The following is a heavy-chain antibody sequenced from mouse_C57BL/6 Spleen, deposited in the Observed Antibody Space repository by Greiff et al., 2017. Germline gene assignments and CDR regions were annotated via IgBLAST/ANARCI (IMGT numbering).Heavy chain of an antibody. J-gene: IGHJ1*03. Sequence: EVKLQESGGGLVKPGGSLKLSCAASGFTFSDYGMHWVRQAPEKGLEWVAYISSGSSTIYYADTVKGRFTISRDNAKNTLFLQMTSLRSEDTAMYYCERGGLRGYFDVWGTGTTVTVCS. D-gene: IGHD2-4*01. CDR1: GFTFSDYG. CDR2: ISSGSSTI. V-gene: IGHV5-17*01. CDR3: ERGGLRGYFDV.